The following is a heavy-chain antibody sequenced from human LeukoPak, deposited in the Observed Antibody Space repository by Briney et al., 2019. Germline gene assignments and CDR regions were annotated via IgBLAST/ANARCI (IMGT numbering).Heavy chain of an antibody. CDR3: AKEAGSSTAGLRRDY. J-gene: IGHJ4*02. Sequence: GGSLRLSCAASGFTFSSYAMTWVRQAPGKGLEWISTITSGGSTYYADSVKGRFTISRDNSKNTLSLQMNSLRAEDTAVYYCAKEAGSSTAGLRRDYWGQGTLVTVSS. CDR1: GFTFSSYA. V-gene: IGHV3-23*01. CDR2: ITSGGST. D-gene: IGHD6-6*01.